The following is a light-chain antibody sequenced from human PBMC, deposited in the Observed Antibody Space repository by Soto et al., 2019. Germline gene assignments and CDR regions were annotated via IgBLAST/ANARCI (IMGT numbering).Light chain of an antibody. V-gene: IGKV3-20*01. CDR2: GVS. CDR1: QSVPSNF. CDR3: QQYESSWT. Sequence: EIVLTQSPGTLSLSPGERATLSCRASQSVPSNFLAWYQQKPGQAPILVLYGVSRRATGIPDRFSGSGPGTDFTLTISRLEPEDFAGYYWQQYESSWTFGQGTKVEIK. J-gene: IGKJ1*01.